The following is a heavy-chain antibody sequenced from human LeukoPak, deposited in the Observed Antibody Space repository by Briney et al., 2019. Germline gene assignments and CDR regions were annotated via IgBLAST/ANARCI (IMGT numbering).Heavy chain of an antibody. Sequence: SETLSLTCTVSGGPISSYYWSWIRQPPGKGLEWIGYIYYSGSTNYNPSLKSRVTISVDTSKNQFSLKLSSVTAADTAVYYCARAQEMATINPYYFAYWGQGTLVTASS. V-gene: IGHV4-59*01. J-gene: IGHJ4*02. CDR1: GGPISSYY. CDR3: ARAQEMATINPYYFAY. D-gene: IGHD5-24*01. CDR2: IYYSGST.